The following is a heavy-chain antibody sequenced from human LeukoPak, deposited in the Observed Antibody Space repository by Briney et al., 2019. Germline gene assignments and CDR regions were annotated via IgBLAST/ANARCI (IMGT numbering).Heavy chain of an antibody. CDR2: IIPIFGTA. J-gene: IGHJ6*03. Sequence: SVKVSCKASGGTFSSYAISWVRQAPGQGLEWMGGIIPIFGTANYAQKLQGRVTMTTDTSTSTAYMELRSLRSDDTAVYYCARGRIAAAGTTTTYYMDVWGKGTTVTVSS. D-gene: IGHD6-13*01. CDR3: ARGRIAAAGTTTTYYMDV. V-gene: IGHV1-69*05. CDR1: GGTFSSYA.